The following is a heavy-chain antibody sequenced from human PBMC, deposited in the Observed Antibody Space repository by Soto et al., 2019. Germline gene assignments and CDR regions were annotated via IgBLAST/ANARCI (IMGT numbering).Heavy chain of an antibody. CDR3: ARSLRYSLVGRIQNYFDY. CDR1: GGTFSSYA. D-gene: IGHD1-1*01. J-gene: IGHJ4*02. CDR2: IIPIFGTA. Sequence: SVKVSCKASGGTFSSYAISWVRQAPGQGLEWMGGIIPIFGTANYAQKFQGRVTITADESTSTAYMELSSLRSEDTAVYYCARSLRYSLVGRIQNYFDYWGQGTLVTVPQ. V-gene: IGHV1-69*13.